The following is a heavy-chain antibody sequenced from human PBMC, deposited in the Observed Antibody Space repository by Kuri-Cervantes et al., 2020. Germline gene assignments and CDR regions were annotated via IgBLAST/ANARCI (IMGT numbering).Heavy chain of an antibody. CDR3: ARDDAWERPPYGMDV. CDR1: GFSFSSYL. J-gene: IGHJ6*02. V-gene: IGHV3-33*08. Sequence: GESLKISCAASGFSFSSYLMSWVRQAPGKGLEWVAVIWYDGSNKYYADSVKGRFTISRDNSKNTLYLQMNSLRAEDTAVYYCARDDAWERPPYGMDVWGQGTTVTVSS. D-gene: IGHD1-26*01. CDR2: IWYDGSNK.